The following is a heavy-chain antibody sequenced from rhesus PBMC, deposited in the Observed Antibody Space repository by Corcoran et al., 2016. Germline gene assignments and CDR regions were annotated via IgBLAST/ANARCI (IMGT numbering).Heavy chain of an antibody. V-gene: IGHV4-106*01. J-gene: IGHJ4*01. CDR3: ARRTRYNWNDGDY. Sequence: QVQLQESGPGVVKPSETLSLTCAVSGGSISGYYLWSWIRQPPGKGLGWIGYIYGGSGSTSYNPAREDRVIISIDPSENQFSLKLSSVTAADTAVYYCARRTRYNWNDGDYWGQGVLVTVSS. CDR2: IYGGSGST. D-gene: IGHD1-7*02. CDR1: GGSISGYYL.